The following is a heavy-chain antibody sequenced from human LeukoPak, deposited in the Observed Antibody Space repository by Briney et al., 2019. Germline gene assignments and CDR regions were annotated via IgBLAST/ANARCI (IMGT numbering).Heavy chain of an antibody. CDR3: AKDRSVFGAAAVTLDY. Sequence: GGSLRLSCAASGFTFSSYGMHWVRQAPGKGLEWVAFIRYDGSNKYYADSVKGRFTISRDNSKSTLYLQMNSLRAEDTAVYYCAKDRSVFGAAAVTLDYWGQGTLVTVSS. J-gene: IGHJ4*02. D-gene: IGHD6-13*01. CDR1: GFTFSSYG. V-gene: IGHV3-30*02. CDR2: IRYDGSNK.